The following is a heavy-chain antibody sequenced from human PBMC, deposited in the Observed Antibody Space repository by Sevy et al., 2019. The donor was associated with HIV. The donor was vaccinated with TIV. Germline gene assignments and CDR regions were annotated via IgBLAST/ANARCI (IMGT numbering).Heavy chain of an antibody. CDR1: GFTISNVY. CDR3: ASHSDFDY. J-gene: IGHJ4*02. Sequence: GGSLRLSCVVSGFTISNVYLNWVRQAPGKGLEWVGRIKSEAHGGTVDYAAAVEGRFISSRDNSKSTLYLQMNSLKTEDTAEYFCASHSDFDYWGQGALVTVSS. CDR2: IKSEAHGGTV. V-gene: IGHV3-15*07.